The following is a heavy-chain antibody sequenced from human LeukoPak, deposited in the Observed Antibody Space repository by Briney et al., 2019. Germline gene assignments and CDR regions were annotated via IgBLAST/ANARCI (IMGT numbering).Heavy chain of an antibody. D-gene: IGHD3-10*01. CDR3: AKNIGGLDY. CDR1: GFTFSSFG. V-gene: IGHV3-23*01. J-gene: IGHJ4*02. Sequence: GGSLRLSCAASGFTFSSFGMTWVRQAPGKGLEWVSGFSSSDGSTYYADSVKGRFTISRDNSKNTLYLQMNSLRAEDTAVYYCAKNIGGLDYWGQGALVTVSS. CDR2: FSSSDGST.